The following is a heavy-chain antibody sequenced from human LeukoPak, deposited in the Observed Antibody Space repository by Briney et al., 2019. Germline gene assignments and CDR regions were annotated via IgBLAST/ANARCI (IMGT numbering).Heavy chain of an antibody. CDR2: IYYSGST. CDR1: GGSISSYY. CDR3: ARDILTGRDAFDI. J-gene: IGHJ3*02. Sequence: PSETLSLTCTVSGGSISSYYWSWIRQPPGKGLEWIGYIYYSGSTSYNPSLKSRVTISVDTSKNQFSLKLSSVTAADTAVYYCARDILTGRDAFDIWAKGQWSPSLQ. D-gene: IGHD3-9*01. V-gene: IGHV4-59*01.